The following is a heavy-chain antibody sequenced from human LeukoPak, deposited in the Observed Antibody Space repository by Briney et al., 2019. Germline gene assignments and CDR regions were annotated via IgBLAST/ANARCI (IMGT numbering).Heavy chain of an antibody. J-gene: IGHJ4*02. V-gene: IGHV1-2*02. CDR3: VREAGPLD. CDR1: GYTFTGYY. Sequence: ASVTVSCKASGYTFTGYYINWVRQAPGQGPEWVGWVNPNTGSTRYAQKFQGRVTMTRDTSITTAFMELRGLTFDDTAVFYCVREAGPLDWGQGTLVTVSS. CDR2: VNPNTGST.